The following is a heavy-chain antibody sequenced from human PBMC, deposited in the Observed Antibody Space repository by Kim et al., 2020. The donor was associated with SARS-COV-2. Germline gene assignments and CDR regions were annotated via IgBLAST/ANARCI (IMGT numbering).Heavy chain of an antibody. V-gene: IGHV3-74*01. Sequence: GGSLRLSCAASGITLSDYWVHWVRQAPGKGLVWLARIKPDGTLTFYADFVKGRVTISRDNAKDTVYLQISTLTVDDTAVYFCARDFDRVDNWGQGTRVTVSA. J-gene: IGHJ4*02. CDR2: IKPDGTLT. CDR3: ARDFDRVDN. CDR1: GITLSDYW.